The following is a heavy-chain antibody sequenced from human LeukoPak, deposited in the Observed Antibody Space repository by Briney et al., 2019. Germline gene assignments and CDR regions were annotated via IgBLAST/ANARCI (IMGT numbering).Heavy chain of an antibody. CDR3: ARDLAPYGGYSIPAY. J-gene: IGHJ4*02. D-gene: IGHD4-23*01. V-gene: IGHV1-2*02. CDR1: GYTFTGYY. CDR2: INPDTGDT. Sequence: GASMKVSCKASGYTFTGYYIHWLRQAPGQGLEWVGWINPDTGDTRFAERFPGRVTLTRDTSLSSVYMELDSLTSDDSAVYFCARDLAPYGGYSIPAYWGQGTLATVSS.